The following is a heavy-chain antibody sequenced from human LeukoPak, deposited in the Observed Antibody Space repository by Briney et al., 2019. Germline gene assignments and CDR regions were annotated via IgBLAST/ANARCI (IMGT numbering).Heavy chain of an antibody. D-gene: IGHD3-22*01. Sequence: PGGSLRLSCAASGLTLSSYGLHWVRQAPGKGLEWVAVIWYDGSNKYYADSVKGRFTISRDNSKNTLYLQMNSLRAEDTAVYYCAKDLDPYDSSGYYWDWGQGTLVTVSS. J-gene: IGHJ4*02. V-gene: IGHV3-33*06. CDR2: IWYDGSNK. CDR1: GLTLSSYG. CDR3: AKDLDPYDSSGYYWD.